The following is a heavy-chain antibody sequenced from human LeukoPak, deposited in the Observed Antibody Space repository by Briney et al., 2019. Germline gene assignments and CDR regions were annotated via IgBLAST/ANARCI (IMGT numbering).Heavy chain of an antibody. J-gene: IGHJ4*02. CDR2: IYTSGRT. CDR1: GGSISGDY. V-gene: IGHV4-4*07. CDR3: ARVPYDSSGYYFDY. Sequence: SETLSLTCTVSGGSISGDYWSWIRQPAGTGLEWIGRIYTSGRTIYNPSLKSRVTMSVDTSKNQFSLRLNSVTAADTAVYYCARVPYDSSGYYFDYWGQGTLVTVSS. D-gene: IGHD3-22*01.